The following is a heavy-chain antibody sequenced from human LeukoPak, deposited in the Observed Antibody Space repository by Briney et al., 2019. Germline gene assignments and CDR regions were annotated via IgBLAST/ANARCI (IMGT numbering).Heavy chain of an antibody. CDR3: AKPLGGSYLFDR. J-gene: IGHJ4*02. D-gene: IGHD1-26*01. CDR1: GFTFSSYG. Sequence: GRSLRLSCAASGFTFSSYGMHWVRQAPGKGLEWVAVISYDGSNKYYADSVKGRFTISRDTSKKILYLQMDSLRPEDTAVYYCAKPLGGSYLFDRWGQGTLVTVSS. V-gene: IGHV3-30*18. CDR2: ISYDGSNK.